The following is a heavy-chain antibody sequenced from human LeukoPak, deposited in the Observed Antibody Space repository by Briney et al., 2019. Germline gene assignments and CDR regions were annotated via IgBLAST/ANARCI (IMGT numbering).Heavy chain of an antibody. D-gene: IGHD5-12*01. V-gene: IGHV3-43*02. Sequence: QPGGSLRLSCAASGFTFDDYAMHWVRQAPGKGLEWVALISGDGGSTYYANSVKSRFTTSRDNSKNSLYLQMNSLRTEDTALYYCAKDILGAPGGYSGGDAFDIWGQGTMVTVS. J-gene: IGHJ3*02. CDR1: GFTFDDYA. CDR2: ISGDGGST. CDR3: AKDILGAPGGYSGGDAFDI.